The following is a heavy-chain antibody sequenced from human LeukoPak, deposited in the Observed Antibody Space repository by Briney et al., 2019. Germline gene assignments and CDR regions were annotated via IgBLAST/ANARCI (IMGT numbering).Heavy chain of an antibody. Sequence: SGGSLRLSCAASGFTFSSYGMHWVRQAPGKGLEWVAVIWYDGGNKYYADSVRGRFTISRDNSKNTLYLQMNSLRAEDTAVYYCAREGGYTYYYYYYMDVWGKGTTVTVSS. CDR1: GFTFSSYG. V-gene: IGHV3-33*01. CDR2: IWYDGGNK. J-gene: IGHJ6*03. D-gene: IGHD6-13*01. CDR3: AREGGYTYYYYYYMDV.